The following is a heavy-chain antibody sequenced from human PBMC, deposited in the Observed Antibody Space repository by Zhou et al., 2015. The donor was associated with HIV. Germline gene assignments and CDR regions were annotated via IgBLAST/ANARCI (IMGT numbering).Heavy chain of an antibody. J-gene: IGHJ4*02. CDR1: GGTFSSYA. D-gene: IGHD2-15*01. V-gene: IGHV1-69*12. Sequence: QVQLVQSGAEVKKPGSSVKVSCKASGGTFSSYAISWVRQAPGQGLEWMGGIIPIFGTANYAQKFQGRVTITADESTSTAYMELSSLRSEDTAVYYCARVNSLHCSGGSCYCDYWGQGTLVTVSS. CDR2: IIPIFGTA. CDR3: ARVNSLHCSGGSCYCDY.